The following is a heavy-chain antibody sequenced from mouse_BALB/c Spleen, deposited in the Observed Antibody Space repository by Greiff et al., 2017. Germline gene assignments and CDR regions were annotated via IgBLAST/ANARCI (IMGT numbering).Heavy chain of an antibody. Sequence: VQGVESGPGLVAPSQSLSITCTVSGFSLTGYGVNWVRQPPGKGLEWLGMIWGDGSTDYNSALKSRLSISKDNSKSQVFLKMNSLQTDDTARYYCARENYDYDWGFAYWGQGTLVTVSA. V-gene: IGHV2-6-7*01. CDR2: IWGDGST. CDR1: GFSLTGYG. D-gene: IGHD2-4*01. J-gene: IGHJ3*01. CDR3: ARENYDYDWGFAY.